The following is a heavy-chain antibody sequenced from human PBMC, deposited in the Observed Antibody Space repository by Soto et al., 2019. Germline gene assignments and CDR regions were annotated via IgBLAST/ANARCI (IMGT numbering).Heavy chain of an antibody. CDR3: ARLVLRYFDWLPFDY. CDR1: GYTFTSYG. Sequence: ASVKVSCKASGYTFTSYGISWVRQAPGQGLEWMGWISAYNGNTNYAQKLQGRVTMTTDTSTSTAYMELRSLRSDDTAVYYCARLVLRYFDWLPFDYWGQGTPVTVSS. J-gene: IGHJ4*02. CDR2: ISAYNGNT. V-gene: IGHV1-18*01. D-gene: IGHD3-9*01.